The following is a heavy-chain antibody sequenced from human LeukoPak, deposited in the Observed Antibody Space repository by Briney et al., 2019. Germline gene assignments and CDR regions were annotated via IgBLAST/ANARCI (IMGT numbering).Heavy chain of an antibody. D-gene: IGHD5-18*01. J-gene: IGHJ4*02. V-gene: IGHV3-30*03. CDR2: ISYDGSNK. CDR3: ARDKYSYGPFFDY. CDR1: EFTFSSYN. Sequence: PGGSLRLSCAAFEFTFSSYNMHWVRQAPGKGLEWVAVISYDGSNKYYTDSVKGRFTISRDNSKNTLYLQMNSLRAEDTAVYYCARDKYSYGPFFDYWGQGTLVTVSS.